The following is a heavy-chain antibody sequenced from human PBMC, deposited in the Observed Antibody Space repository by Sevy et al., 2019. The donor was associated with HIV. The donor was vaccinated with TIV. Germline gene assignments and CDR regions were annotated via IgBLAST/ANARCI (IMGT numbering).Heavy chain of an antibody. D-gene: IGHD5-12*01. J-gene: IGHJ4*02. Sequence: GGSLRLSCAASGFTFDDYGMSWVRQAPGKGLEWVSGINWNGGSTGYADSVKGRFTISRDNSTNSMYLKMNSLRAEDTALYYCARDAEMATIGGDYWGQGTLVTVSS. CDR3: ARDAEMATIGGDY. V-gene: IGHV3-20*04. CDR1: GFTFDDYG. CDR2: INWNGGST.